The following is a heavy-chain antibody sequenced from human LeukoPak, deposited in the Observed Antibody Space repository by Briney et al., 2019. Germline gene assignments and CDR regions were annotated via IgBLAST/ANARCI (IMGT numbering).Heavy chain of an antibody. Sequence: PGGSLRLSCAASGFTFSSYAMSWVRQAPGKGLEWVSAISGSGGSTYYADSVKGRFAISRDNSENTLYLQMNSLRAEDTAVYYCAEWGASRELDYWGQGTLVTVSS. D-gene: IGHD1-26*01. CDR1: GFTFSSYA. CDR2: ISGSGGST. J-gene: IGHJ4*02. V-gene: IGHV3-23*01. CDR3: AEWGASRELDY.